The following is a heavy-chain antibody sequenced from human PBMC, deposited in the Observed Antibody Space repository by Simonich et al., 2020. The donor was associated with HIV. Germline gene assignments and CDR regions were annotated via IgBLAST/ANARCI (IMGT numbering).Heavy chain of an antibody. CDR1: GFTFSSYW. CDR2: INSDGSST. J-gene: IGHJ3*02. Sequence: EYGGGLVQPGWSLRLSCAASGFTFSSYWMHWVRQAPGKGRVYVSRINSDGSSTSYADSVKGRFTISRDNAKKTLYLQMNSLRAEDTAVYYCAREPPNYDILTGYYPDAFDIWGQGTMVTVSS. V-gene: IGHV3-74*01. D-gene: IGHD3-9*01. CDR3: AREPPNYDILTGYYPDAFDI.